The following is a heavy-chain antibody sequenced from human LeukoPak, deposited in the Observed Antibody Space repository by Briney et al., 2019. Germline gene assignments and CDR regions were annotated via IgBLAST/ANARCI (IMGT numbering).Heavy chain of an antibody. CDR1: GRPINSYH. CDR2: IYYSGST. J-gene: IGHJ4*02. V-gene: IGHV4-59*01. D-gene: IGHD3-10*01. CDR3: ARYYDSGSRIDY. Sequence: SETLSLTCTVWGRPINSYHWSCIRHTPGRGLEWIRYIYYSGSTNYNPSLKSRVTISVDTSKNQFSLKLNSVTAADTAMYYCARYYDSGSRIDYWGEGTLVTVSS.